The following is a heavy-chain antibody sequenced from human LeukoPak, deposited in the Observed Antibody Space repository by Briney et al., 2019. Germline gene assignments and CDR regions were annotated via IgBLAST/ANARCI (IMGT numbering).Heavy chain of an antibody. CDR2: ISAYNGNT. Sequence: GASVKVSCKASGYTFTSYGISWVRQAPGQGLEWMGWISAYNGNTNYAQKLQGRVTMTTDTSTSTAYMELRSLRSDDTAVYYCARAGCSSTSCHGENAFDIWGQGTMVTVSS. CDR3: ARAGCSSTSCHGENAFDI. J-gene: IGHJ3*02. CDR1: GYTFTSYG. D-gene: IGHD2-2*01. V-gene: IGHV1-18*01.